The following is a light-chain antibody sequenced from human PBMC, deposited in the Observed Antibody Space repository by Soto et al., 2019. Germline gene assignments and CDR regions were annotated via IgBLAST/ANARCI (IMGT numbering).Light chain of an antibody. CDR2: EVS. Sequence: QSALTQPASVSGSPGQSITISCTGTSSDVGGYNYVSWYQQHPGKAPKLMIYEVSNRPSGVSNRFSGSKSGNTASLTISGLQAEDAADSYCSSYTTSSTLYVSGTGTKLTVL. CDR1: SSDVGGYNY. CDR3: SSYTTSSTLYV. J-gene: IGLJ1*01. V-gene: IGLV2-14*01.